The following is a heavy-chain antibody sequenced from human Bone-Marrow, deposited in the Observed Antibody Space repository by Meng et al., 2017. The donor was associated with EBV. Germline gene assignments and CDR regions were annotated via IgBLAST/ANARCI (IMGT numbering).Heavy chain of an antibody. CDR1: GFTFSSYG. D-gene: IGHD3-10*01. Sequence: QVQLVGSGGGVVQPGRSVRPACAASGFTFSSYGMHWVRQAPGKGLEWVAVIWYDGSNKYYADSVKGRFTISRDNSKNTLYLQMNSLRAEDTAVYYCARDIPSGAGVQGAPDYWGQGTLVTVSS. V-gene: IGHV3-33*01. CDR2: IWYDGSNK. J-gene: IGHJ4*02. CDR3: ARDIPSGAGVQGAPDY.